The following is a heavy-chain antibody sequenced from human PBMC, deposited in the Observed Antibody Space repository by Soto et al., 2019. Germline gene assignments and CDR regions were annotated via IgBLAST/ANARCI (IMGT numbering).Heavy chain of an antibody. CDR2: LHYSGSA. J-gene: IGHJ4*02. CDR1: GASMSDYY. Sequence: SETLSLTCTVSGASMSDYYGSWIRQSPGKGLEHIGYLHYSGSANYNPSLKSRVTISMDTSKNQFSLNLNSVTAADTAIYYCARSEHTFAGVVWGQGIPVNVSS. D-gene: IGHD3-16*01. V-gene: IGHV4-59*01. CDR3: ARSEHTFAGVV.